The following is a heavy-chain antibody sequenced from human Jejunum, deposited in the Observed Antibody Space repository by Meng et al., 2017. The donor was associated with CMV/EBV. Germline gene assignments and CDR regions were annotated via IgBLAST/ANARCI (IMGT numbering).Heavy chain of an antibody. V-gene: IGHV4-4*07. CDR3: ARECVGEAYDCQWNYWFDP. CDR1: GGPISGYY. J-gene: IGHJ5*02. D-gene: IGHD3-16*01. CDR2: FHPGGTT. Sequence: QVQLDESGPGLVRSSETPSLTCSVSGGPISGYYWSWVRQPAGKRLEWIGRFHPGGTTNYNPSLENRITVSVDSSKNQFFLKLTSVTAADTAIYYCARECVGEAYDCQWNYWFDPWGRGTLVTVSS.